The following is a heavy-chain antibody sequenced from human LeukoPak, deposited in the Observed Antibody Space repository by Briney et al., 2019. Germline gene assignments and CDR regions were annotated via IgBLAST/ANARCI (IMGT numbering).Heavy chain of an antibody. CDR2: ISAYNGNT. CDR1: GYTFTSYG. CDR3: ARVVYYYDSSGYLPYPDY. J-gene: IGHJ4*02. Sequence: ASVKVSCKASGYTFTSYGISWVRQAPGQGLEWMGWISAYNGNTNYAQKLQGRVTMTTDTSTSTAYMELRSLRSDDTAVYYRARVVYYYDSSGYLPYPDYWGQGTLVTVSS. V-gene: IGHV1-18*01. D-gene: IGHD3-22*01.